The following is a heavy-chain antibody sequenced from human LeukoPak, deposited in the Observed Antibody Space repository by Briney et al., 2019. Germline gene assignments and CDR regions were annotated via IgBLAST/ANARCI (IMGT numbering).Heavy chain of an antibody. CDR3: ARGKSSFGP. J-gene: IGHJ5*02. CDR1: GVSISTYY. CDR2: MYYSGNS. Sequence: SSETLSLTCTVSGVSISTYYWSWIRQPPGEGLEWIGYMYYSGNSNYNPSLKSRVTISVDTSKNQFSLNLSSVTAADTAVYYCARGKSSFGPWGQGILVTVSS. V-gene: IGHV4-59*01.